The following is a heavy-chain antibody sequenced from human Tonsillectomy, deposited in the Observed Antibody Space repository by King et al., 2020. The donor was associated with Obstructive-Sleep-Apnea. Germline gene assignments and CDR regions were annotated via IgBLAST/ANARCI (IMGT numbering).Heavy chain of an antibody. CDR2: IKQDGSEQ. CDR1: AFTFIRFW. CDR3: ERAQAQRVGESYYYYGMDV. V-gene: IGHV3-7*01. Sequence: VQLVESGGGLVQPGGSLRLSCGASAFTFIRFWMNWVRQAPGKGLEWVANIKQDGSEQHYVEFVNGRFTLSRDNAKTSLFLQMDSLRAEDTAVYYCERAQAQRVGESYYYYGMDVWGQGTPVTVSS. D-gene: IGHD3-16*01. J-gene: IGHJ6*02.